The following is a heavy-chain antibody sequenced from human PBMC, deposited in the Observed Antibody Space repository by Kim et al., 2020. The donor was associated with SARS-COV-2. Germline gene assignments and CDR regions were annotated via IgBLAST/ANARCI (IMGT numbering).Heavy chain of an antibody. CDR1: GGSISSGGYY. D-gene: IGHD3-10*01. CDR2: IYYSGST. CDR3: ARAWFGDGSWFDP. Sequence: SETLSLTCTVSGGSISSGGYYWSWIRQHPGKGLEWIGYIYYSGSTYYNPSLKSRVTISVDTSKNQFSLKLSSVTAADTAVYYCARAWFGDGSWFDPWGQGILVTVSS. V-gene: IGHV4-31*03. J-gene: IGHJ5*02.